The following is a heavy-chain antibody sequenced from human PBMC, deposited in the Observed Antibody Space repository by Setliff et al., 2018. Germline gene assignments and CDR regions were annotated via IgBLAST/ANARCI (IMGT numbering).Heavy chain of an antibody. CDR3: AREYIQLWSRSLWGYFDL. Sequence: ASVKVSCKVSGYTLTELSMHWVRQAPGKGLEWMGRINPNSGGTNYAQKFQGRVTMTRDTSISTAYMELSRLRSDDTAVYYCAREYIQLWSRSLWGYFDLWGRGTLVTVSS. J-gene: IGHJ2*01. V-gene: IGHV1-2*06. D-gene: IGHD5-18*01. CDR2: INPNSGGT. CDR1: GYTLTELS.